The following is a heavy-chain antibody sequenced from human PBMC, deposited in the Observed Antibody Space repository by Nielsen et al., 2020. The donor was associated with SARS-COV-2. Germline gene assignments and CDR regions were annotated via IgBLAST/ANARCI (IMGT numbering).Heavy chain of an antibody. V-gene: IGHV3-23*01. D-gene: IGHD5-24*01. J-gene: IGHJ4*02. CDR1: GFTFNTYA. Sequence: GGSLRLSCTAFGFTFNTYAMAWVRQAPGKGLEWVSTISAGGRIYYSDSVKGRFTISRDNSNKRLYLQMNSLRPEDTAVYYCTSEMATWGQGTPVTVSS. CDR2: ISAGGRI. CDR3: TSEMAT.